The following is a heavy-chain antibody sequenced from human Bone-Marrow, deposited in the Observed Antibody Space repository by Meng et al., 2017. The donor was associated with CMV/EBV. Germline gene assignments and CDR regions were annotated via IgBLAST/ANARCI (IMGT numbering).Heavy chain of an antibody. V-gene: IGHV3-20*04. Sequence: GESLKISCAASGFTFGDYGMTWVRQAPGKGLEWVSGVNRNGDRTDYADSVKGRFTFSRDNAKNSLYLQMNSLRAKDTAFYYCARGATGTRFDYWGQGTLVTVSS. D-gene: IGHD1-1*01. CDR3: ARGATGTRFDY. CDR2: VNRNGDRT. J-gene: IGHJ4*02. CDR1: GFTFGDYG.